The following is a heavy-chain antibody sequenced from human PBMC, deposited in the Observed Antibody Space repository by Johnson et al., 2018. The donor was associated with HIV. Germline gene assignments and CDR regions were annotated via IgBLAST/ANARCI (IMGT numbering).Heavy chain of an antibody. CDR3: ARGGSSGYMDDAFDI. CDR2: ISGSGSTI. Sequence: VQLVESGGGLVQPGGSLRLSCAASGFTFSSYAMSWVRQAPGKGLEWVSAISGSGSTIYYADSVKGRFTISRDNANNSLYLQMNSLRAEDTAVYYCARGGSSGYMDDAFDIWGQGTMVTVSS. D-gene: IGHD1-26*01. J-gene: IGHJ3*02. V-gene: IGHV3-23*04. CDR1: GFTFSSYA.